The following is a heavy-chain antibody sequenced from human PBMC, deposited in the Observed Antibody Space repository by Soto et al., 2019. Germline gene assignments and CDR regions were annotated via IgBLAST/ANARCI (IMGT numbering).Heavy chain of an antibody. Sequence: PGGSLRLSCAASGFSVSSNFMSWVRQSPGKGLEWVSAISGSGGSTYYADSVKGRFTISRDNSKNTLYLQMNSLRAEDTAVYYCAKDIRYFDWFFDYWGQGTLVTVSS. CDR1: GFSVSSNF. CDR2: ISGSGGST. V-gene: IGHV3-23*01. D-gene: IGHD3-9*01. CDR3: AKDIRYFDWFFDY. J-gene: IGHJ4*02.